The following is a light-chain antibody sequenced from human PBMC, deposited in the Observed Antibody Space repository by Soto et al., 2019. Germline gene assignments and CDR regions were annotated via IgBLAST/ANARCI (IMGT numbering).Light chain of an antibody. J-gene: IGKJ1*01. Sequence: ETVLTQSPGTLSLSPGERATLSCRASQSVSSSYLAWYQQKPGQAPXPLIYGASSRPTGIPDRFSGSGSGTEFTLTISRLEPEDFAVDYCQQYGSSGTFGQGTKVDI. CDR3: QQYGSSGT. V-gene: IGKV3-20*01. CDR1: QSVSSSY. CDR2: GAS.